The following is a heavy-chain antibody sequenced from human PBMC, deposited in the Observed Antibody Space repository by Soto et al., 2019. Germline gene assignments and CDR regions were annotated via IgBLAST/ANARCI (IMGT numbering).Heavy chain of an antibody. Sequence: GASVKVSCKASGYTFTGYYMHWVRQAPGQGLEWIGWINPNSGGTNYAQKFQGWVTMTRDTSINTAYMELSRLRSDDTAVYYCARDARGDEAPMDYWGQGTLVTVSS. J-gene: IGHJ4*02. CDR2: INPNSGGT. CDR1: GYTFTGYY. D-gene: IGHD3-10*01. CDR3: ARDARGDEAPMDY. V-gene: IGHV1-2*04.